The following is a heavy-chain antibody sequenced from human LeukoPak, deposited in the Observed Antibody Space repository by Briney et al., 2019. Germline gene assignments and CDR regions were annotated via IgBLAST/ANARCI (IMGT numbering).Heavy chain of an antibody. Sequence: SETLSLTCAVYGGSFSGYYWSWIRQPPGKGLEWIGEINHSGSTNYNPSLKSRVTISVDTSKNQFSLKLSSVTAADTAVYYCARGRPSHVPKQWLVPTAGYYFDYWGQGTLVTVSS. V-gene: IGHV4-34*01. J-gene: IGHJ4*02. CDR1: GGSFSGYY. CDR3: ARGRPSHVPKQWLVPTAGYYFDY. D-gene: IGHD6-19*01. CDR2: INHSGST.